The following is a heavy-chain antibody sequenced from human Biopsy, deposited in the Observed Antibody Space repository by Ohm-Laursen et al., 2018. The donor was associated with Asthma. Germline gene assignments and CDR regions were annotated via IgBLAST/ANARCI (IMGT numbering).Heavy chain of an antibody. J-gene: IGHJ4*02. CDR2: ISPFTGDT. D-gene: IGHD5-24*01. V-gene: IGHV1-18*04. Sequence: GASVKASSKPSGYTFRSYGVSSVRQSPGQGLEWMGWISPFTGDTHFGQKFQGRVTMTTDTSTDTSYMELRRLRSDDTAVYYCARHPYNFGGFDYWGQGSLVPVSS. CDR3: ARHPYNFGGFDY. CDR1: GYTFRSYG.